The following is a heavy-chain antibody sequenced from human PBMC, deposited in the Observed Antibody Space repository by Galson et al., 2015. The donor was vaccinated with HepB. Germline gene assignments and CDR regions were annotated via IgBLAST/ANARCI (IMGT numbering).Heavy chain of an antibody. CDR3: AKDSLQYALDI. V-gene: IGHV3-23*01. J-gene: IGHJ3*02. CDR2: IGGATRRT. D-gene: IGHD5-24*01. CDR1: GFTFRNYA. Sequence: SLRLACAASGFTFRNYAMNWVLQTPGKGLEWVAVIGGATRRTDYAHSVKGRFTVTRYNSKNTLYLQMNSLRGEDTAVYYCAKDSLQYALDIWGQGTMVTVSS.